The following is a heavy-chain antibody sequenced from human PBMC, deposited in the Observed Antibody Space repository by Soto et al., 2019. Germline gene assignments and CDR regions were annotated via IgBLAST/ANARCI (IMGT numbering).Heavy chain of an antibody. J-gene: IGHJ4*02. Sequence: QVQLQQWGAGLLKPSETLSLTCAVYGGSFSGYYWNWIRQPPGKGLEWIGEINHSGSTNYNPSLKSRVTLSVDTSKNQFSLTLSSVTAADTAVYYCARGWGRIFDYWGQGTLVTFSS. CDR2: INHSGST. CDR3: ARGWGRIFDY. V-gene: IGHV4-34*01. CDR1: GGSFSGYY. D-gene: IGHD7-27*01.